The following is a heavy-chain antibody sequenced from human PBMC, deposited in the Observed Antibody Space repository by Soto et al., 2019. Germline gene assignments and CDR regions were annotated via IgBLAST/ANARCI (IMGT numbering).Heavy chain of an antibody. J-gene: IGHJ6*02. CDR2: INHSGST. D-gene: IGHD6-13*01. Sequence: PSETLSLTCAVSSGSISSSNWWSWIRQPPGKGLEWIGEINHSGSTNYNPSLKSRVTISVDTSKNQFSLKLSSVTAADTAVYYCAQHGGVSYYYYGMDVWGQGTTVTVSS. CDR1: SGSISSSNW. V-gene: IGHV4-4*02. CDR3: AQHGGVSYYYYGMDV.